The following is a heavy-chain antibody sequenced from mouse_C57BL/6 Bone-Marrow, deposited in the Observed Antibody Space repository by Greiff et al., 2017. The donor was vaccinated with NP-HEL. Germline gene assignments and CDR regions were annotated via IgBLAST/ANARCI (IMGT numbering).Heavy chain of an antibody. CDR2: ISSGGSYT. CDR1: GFTFSSYG. J-gene: IGHJ1*03. CDR3: ARHGVGWYFDV. D-gene: IGHD1-3*01. V-gene: IGHV5-6*01. Sequence: EVQVVESGGDLVKPGGSLKLSCAASGFTFSSYGMSWVRQTPDKRLEWVATISSGGSYTYYLDSVKGRFTISRDNAKNTLYLQMSSLKSEDTAMYYCARHGVGWYFDVWGTGTTVTVSS.